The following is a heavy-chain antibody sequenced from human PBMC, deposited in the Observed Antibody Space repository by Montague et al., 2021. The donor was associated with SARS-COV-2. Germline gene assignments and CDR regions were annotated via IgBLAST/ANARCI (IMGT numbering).Heavy chain of an antibody. V-gene: IGHV4-34*01. D-gene: IGHD5-12*01. Sequence: SETLSLTCAVYGGSLSGYDWSWIRQPPGKGLGWIGEINHSGSTEYNPSLKSRVSISVDTSKNQFSLKLSSVTAADTAVYYCARDLWVWLSVEGSFDYWGQGTLVTVSS. CDR1: GGSLSGYD. J-gene: IGHJ4*02. CDR3: ARDLWVWLSVEGSFDY. CDR2: INHSGST.